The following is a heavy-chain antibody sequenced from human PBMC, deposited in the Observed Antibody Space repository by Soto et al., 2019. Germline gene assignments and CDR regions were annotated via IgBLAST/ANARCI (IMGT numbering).Heavy chain of an antibody. CDR1: GGSISSYY. CDR2: IYYSGST. CDR3: ARRMVRDYNCFEP. J-gene: IGHJ5*02. D-gene: IGHD3-10*01. V-gene: IGHV4-59*08. Sequence: PSETLSLTCTVSGGSISSYYWSWIRQPPGKGLEWIGYIYYSGSTNYNPSLKSRVTISVDTSKNQFSLKLSSVTAADTAVYYCARRMVRDYNCFEPWGQGTLVTVSS.